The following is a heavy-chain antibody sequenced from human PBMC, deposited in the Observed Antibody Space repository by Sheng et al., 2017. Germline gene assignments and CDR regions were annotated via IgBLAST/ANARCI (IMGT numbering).Heavy chain of an antibody. CDR2: ITSSSSYR. CDR3: AGRYCGRGGCSSTYFYMDV. CDR1: EFSFSDYY. Sequence: QVQLVESGGGLGQAWRVPSRLSCAASEFSFSDYYMTWVRQAPGKGLEWLAYITSSSSYRLHADSVEGRFTISRDNARKSLYLQMDSLRVEDTAVYYCAGRYCGRGGCSSTYFYMDVWGQGTTVTVS. D-gene: IGHD2-15*01. J-gene: IGHJ6*03. V-gene: IGHV3-11*05.